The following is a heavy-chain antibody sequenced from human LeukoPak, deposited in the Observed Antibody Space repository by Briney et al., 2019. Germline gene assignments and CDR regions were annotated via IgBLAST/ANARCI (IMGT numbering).Heavy chain of an antibody. V-gene: IGHV1-2*02. D-gene: IGHD6-13*01. Sequence: ASVKVSCKASGYTFTGYYMHWVRQAPGQGLEWMGWTNPNSGGTKYAQKFQGRVTMTRDMSISTAYMELSRLRSDDTAVYYCARPQYSTSWYSVDYWGQGTLLTVSS. J-gene: IGHJ4*02. CDR2: TNPNSGGT. CDR1: GYTFTGYY. CDR3: ARPQYSTSWYSVDY.